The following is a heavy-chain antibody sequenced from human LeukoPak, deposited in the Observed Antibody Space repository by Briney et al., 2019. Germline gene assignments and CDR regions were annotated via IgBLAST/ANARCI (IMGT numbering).Heavy chain of an antibody. Sequence: SETLSLTCTVSGGSISSYYWSWIRQPPGKGLEWIGYIYYSGSTNYNPSLKSRVTISVDTSKNQFSLKLSSVTAADTAVYSCGRAPHYGSSGYNYDMYYFDYWGQGTLVTVSS. CDR1: GGSISSYY. V-gene: IGHV4-59*12. CDR2: IYYSGST. J-gene: IGHJ4*02. D-gene: IGHD3-22*01. CDR3: GRAPHYGSSGYNYDMYYFDY.